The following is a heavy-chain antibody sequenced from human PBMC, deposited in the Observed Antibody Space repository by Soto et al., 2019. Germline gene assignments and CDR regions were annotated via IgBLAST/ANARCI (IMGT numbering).Heavy chain of an antibody. CDR3: ARKGDYYGSGSYGWFDP. V-gene: IGHV4-31*03. Sequence: QVQLQESGPGLVKPSQTLSLTCTVSGGSISSGGYYWSWIRQHPGKGLEWIGYIYYSGSTYYNPSLKSRVTLSGDTSKHQFSLKLSSVTAADTAVYYCARKGDYYGSGSYGWFDPWGQGTLVTVSS. J-gene: IGHJ5*02. CDR2: IYYSGST. CDR1: GGSISSGGYY. D-gene: IGHD3-10*01.